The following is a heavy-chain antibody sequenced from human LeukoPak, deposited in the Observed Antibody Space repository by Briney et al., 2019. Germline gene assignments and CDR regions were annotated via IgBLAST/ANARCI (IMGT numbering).Heavy chain of an antibody. Sequence: SETLSLTCTVSGGSISSYYWSWIRQPPGKGLEWIGTISYSGSTYYSASLKSRVTLSVDTSKNQFSLKLSSVTAADTAVYYCARVWFGSGYYYYYYMDVWGKGTTVTVSS. CDR3: ARVWFGSGYYYYYYMDV. V-gene: IGHV4-59*04. D-gene: IGHD3-10*01. CDR1: GGSISSYY. J-gene: IGHJ6*03. CDR2: ISYSGST.